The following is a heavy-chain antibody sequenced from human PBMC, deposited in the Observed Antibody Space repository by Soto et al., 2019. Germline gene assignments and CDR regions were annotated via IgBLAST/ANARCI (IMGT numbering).Heavy chain of an antibody. CDR2: IKQDGSEK. Sequence: EVQLVESGGGLVQSGGSLRLSCAASGFTFSSYWMSWVRQGPGKGPEWVANIKQDGSEKYYVDSVKGRFTISRDNAKNSLYRQMTSLRAEDTAVHHCAKSLSAIPGDSWGHGTLVTVSS. CDR3: AKSLSAIPGDS. V-gene: IGHV3-7*05. J-gene: IGHJ5*01. D-gene: IGHD2-2*01. CDR1: GFTFSSYW.